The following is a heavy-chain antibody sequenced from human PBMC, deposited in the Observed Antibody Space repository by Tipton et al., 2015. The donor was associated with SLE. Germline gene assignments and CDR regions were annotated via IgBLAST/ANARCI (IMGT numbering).Heavy chain of an antibody. CDR3: ARVREGRYGMDV. V-gene: IGHV3-13*01. Sequence: AVSGFTFSSYDMHWVRQATGKGLEWVSAIGTAGDTYYPGSVKGRFTISRENAKNSLYLQMNSLRAGDTAVYYCARVREGRYGMDVWGQGTTVTVSS. D-gene: IGHD1-26*01. CDR1: GFTFSSYD. J-gene: IGHJ6*02. CDR2: IGTAGDT.